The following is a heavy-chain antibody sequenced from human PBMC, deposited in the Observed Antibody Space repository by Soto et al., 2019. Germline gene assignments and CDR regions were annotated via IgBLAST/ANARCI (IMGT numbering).Heavy chain of an antibody. CDR1: GFTFSSYW. CDR3: AREMVRGVLYYYYYGMDV. Sequence: PGGSLRLSCAASGFTFSSYWMHWIRQAPGKGLVWVSRINSDGSSTSYADSVKGRFTISRDNAKNTLYLQMNSLRAEDTAVYYCAREMVRGVLYYYYYGMDVWGQGXTVTVYS. V-gene: IGHV3-74*01. J-gene: IGHJ6*02. CDR2: INSDGSST. D-gene: IGHD3-10*01.